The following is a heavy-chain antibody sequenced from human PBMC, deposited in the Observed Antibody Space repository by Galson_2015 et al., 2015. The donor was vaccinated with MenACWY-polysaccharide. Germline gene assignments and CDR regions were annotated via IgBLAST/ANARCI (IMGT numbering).Heavy chain of an antibody. Sequence: SLRLSCAASGFGFSHNAMTWVRQAPGKGLEWVSAISGSGTSTYYADSVKGRFTISRDNSKNTVYLQMNSLRVEDTAVFYCARAFDIVVVPAGSWGQGTLVTVSS. CDR1: GFGFSHNA. J-gene: IGHJ4*02. V-gene: IGHV3-23*01. D-gene: IGHD2-2*01. CDR3: ARAFDIVVVPAGS. CDR2: ISGSGTST.